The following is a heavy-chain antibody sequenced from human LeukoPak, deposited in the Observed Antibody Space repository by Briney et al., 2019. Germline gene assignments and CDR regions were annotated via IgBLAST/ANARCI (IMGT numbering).Heavy chain of an antibody. CDR3: VRVAWKGTSGYYLPY. J-gene: IGHJ4*02. Sequence: SETLSLTCAVYGGSFSDHYWSWIRQPPGKGLEWIGEINHSGSTNYNPSLKSRVTITVDTSKNQFSLKLSSVTAADTAVYYCVRVAWKGTSGYYLPYWGQGTLVTVSS. V-gene: IGHV4-34*01. D-gene: IGHD3-22*01. CDR2: INHSGST. CDR1: GGSFSDHY.